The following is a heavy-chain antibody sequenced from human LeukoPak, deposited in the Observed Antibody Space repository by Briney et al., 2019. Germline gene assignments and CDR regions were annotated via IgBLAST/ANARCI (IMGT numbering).Heavy chain of an antibody. J-gene: IGHJ6*03. V-gene: IGHV4-39*01. Sequence: PSETLSLTCTVSGASITSSYHFWAWVRQPPGKGLEYIGSIYYFGRTYYNLSLKSRVTISVETSNNQFSLKLRSVTAADTAVYYCARHDSLYYMDVWGKGTTVTFSS. CDR2: IYYFGRT. CDR3: ARHDSLYYMDV. CDR1: GASITSSYHF. D-gene: IGHD2-21*02.